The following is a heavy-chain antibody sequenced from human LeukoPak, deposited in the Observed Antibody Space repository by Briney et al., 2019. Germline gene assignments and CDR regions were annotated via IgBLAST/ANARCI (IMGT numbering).Heavy chain of an antibody. CDR3: ARVFPLAVNDGFDI. CDR1: DGSISNYY. Sequence: SETLSLTCTVSDGSISNYYWSWIRQPPGKGLEWIGYIYYSGSPAYNPSLKSRVTMSVDRSKNQFALKLSSVTAADTAVYYCARVFPLAVNDGFDIWGQGTKVTDSS. V-gene: IGHV4-59*01. D-gene: IGHD2-21*01. J-gene: IGHJ3*02. CDR2: IYYSGSP.